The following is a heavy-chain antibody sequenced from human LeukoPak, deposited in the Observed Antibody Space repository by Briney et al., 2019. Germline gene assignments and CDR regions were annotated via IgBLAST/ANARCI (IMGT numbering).Heavy chain of an antibody. D-gene: IGHD3-22*01. V-gene: IGHV3-23*01. CDR1: GFTITNYA. CDR3: ARGEVAVQYYFES. J-gene: IGHJ4*02. Sequence: GGSLRLSCAASGFTITNYAMSRVRQGPGKGLEWVSGLSTSPRYADSVRGRFTVSRDHSTNTLYLQMNRLRAEDTAVYYCARGEVAVQYYFESWGQGTLVTVSS. CDR2: LSTSPR.